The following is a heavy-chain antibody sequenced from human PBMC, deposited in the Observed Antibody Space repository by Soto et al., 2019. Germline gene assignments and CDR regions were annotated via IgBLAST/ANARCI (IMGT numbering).Heavy chain of an antibody. CDR2: TTSSGGAT. CDR1: GFTFSDYA. CDR3: TKGPSRTYSGSSRYSDS. Sequence: EVQLLESGGGLVQPGGCLRLSCAASGFTFSDYAMTWVRPAPGKGLEWVSSTTSSGGATYYADSVKDRFTISRDNSKNTLYLQMNSLRAEDTAVYYCTKGPSRTYSGSSRYSDSWGQGALVTISS. V-gene: IGHV3-23*01. D-gene: IGHD6-6*01. J-gene: IGHJ4*02.